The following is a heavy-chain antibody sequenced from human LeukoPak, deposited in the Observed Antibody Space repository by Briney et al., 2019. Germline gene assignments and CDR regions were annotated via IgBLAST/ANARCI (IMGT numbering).Heavy chain of an antibody. V-gene: IGHV3-21*01. J-gene: IGHJ4*02. CDR3: SRDRHCIGSTCYGL. CDR2: ISSSSSYI. CDR1: GFTFDDYA. Sequence: GGSLRLSCAASGFTFDDYAMYWVRQAPGKGLEWVSSISSSSSYIYYADSVKGRFTISRDNAKNSLYLQMNSLRAEDTAVYYCSRDRHCIGSTCYGLWGQGTRVTVSS. D-gene: IGHD2-2*01.